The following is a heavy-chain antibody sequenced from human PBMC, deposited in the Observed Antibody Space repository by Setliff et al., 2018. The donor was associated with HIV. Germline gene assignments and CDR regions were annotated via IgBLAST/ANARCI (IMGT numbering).Heavy chain of an antibody. J-gene: IGHJ4*02. Sequence: SETLSLTCTVSGYSMTSDYQWGWIRQPPGKGLEWIGSIYHSGTTYYNPSLKSRVTISVDTSKNQFSLKLISVTAADTAVFYCVRVDYGDYDFDYWGQGTLVTVPS. D-gene: IGHD4-17*01. CDR2: IYHSGTT. CDR1: GYSMTSDYQ. CDR3: VRVDYGDYDFDY. V-gene: IGHV4-38-2*02.